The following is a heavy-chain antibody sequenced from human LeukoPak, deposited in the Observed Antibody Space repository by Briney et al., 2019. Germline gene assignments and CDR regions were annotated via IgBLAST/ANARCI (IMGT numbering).Heavy chain of an antibody. V-gene: IGHV5-51*01. CDR2: IYPGDSGT. CDR1: GYSLNSYW. Sequence: GESLKISCKGSGYSLNSYWIGWVRQMPGKGLEWMGIIYPGDSGTRYSPSFEGQVTISADKSISTAYLQWSSLKASDTAMYFCVRWLQSPRVFDFWGQGILVTVSS. J-gene: IGHJ4*02. CDR3: VRWLQSPRVFDF. D-gene: IGHD5-24*01.